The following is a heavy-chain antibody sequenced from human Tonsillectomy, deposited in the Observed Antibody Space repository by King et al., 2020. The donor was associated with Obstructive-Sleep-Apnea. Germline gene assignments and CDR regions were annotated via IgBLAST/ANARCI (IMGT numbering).Heavy chain of an antibody. CDR1: GFTFSSYS. V-gene: IGHV3-21*01. D-gene: IGHD5-18*01. Sequence: QLVQSGGGLVKPGGSLRLSCAASGFTFSSYSMNWVRQAPGKGLEWVSSISSSSSYIYYADSLKGRFTISRDNAKNSLYLQMNSLRAEDTAVYYCARDSSYTATFDYWGQGTLVTVSS. CDR3: ARDSSYTATFDY. J-gene: IGHJ4*02. CDR2: ISSSSSYI.